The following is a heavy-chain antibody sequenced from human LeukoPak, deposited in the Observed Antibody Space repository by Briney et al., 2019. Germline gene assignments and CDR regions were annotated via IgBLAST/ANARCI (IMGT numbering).Heavy chain of an antibody. CDR3: ARDTGWYFDL. CDR2: ITGDGSST. D-gene: IGHD4-17*01. CDR1: GFTFSGYW. V-gene: IGHV3-74*01. J-gene: IGHJ2*01. Sequence: GGSLRLSCAASGFTFSGYWMHWVRQPPGKGLVWVSRITGDGSSTTYANSVKARFTISRNNAKNTLYLQMISLRAEDTAGYYCARDTGWYFDLWGRGTLVTVSS.